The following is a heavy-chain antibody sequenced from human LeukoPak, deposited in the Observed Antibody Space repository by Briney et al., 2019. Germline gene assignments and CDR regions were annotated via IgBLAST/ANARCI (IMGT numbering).Heavy chain of an antibody. Sequence: GGSLRLSCATSALTFSITSMNCVRHPPSKGREWVGRIYSKSNGGTTEYAAPVKGRFTISRDDSIHALYLQMYSLQSEDTAVYYCARGSNSYDSSDFDDWGWGNVVTVSS. J-gene: IGHJ4*02. V-gene: IGHV3-15*01. CDR1: ALTFSITS. CDR3: ARGSNSYDSSDFDD. CDR2: IYSKSNGGTT. D-gene: IGHD3-22*01.